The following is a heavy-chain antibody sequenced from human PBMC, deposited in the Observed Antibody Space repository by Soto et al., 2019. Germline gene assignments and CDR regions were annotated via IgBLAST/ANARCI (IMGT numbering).Heavy chain of an antibody. J-gene: IGHJ5*02. CDR3: AQGGSRPHPDNWFDP. D-gene: IGHD3-10*01. Sequence: QLQLQESGPGLVKPSETLSLTCTVSGGSISSSSYYWGWIRQPPGKGLEWIGSIYYSGGTYYNPSLKGRVTMSVDTSKNQVSLKLSSVTAADTAVYYCAQGGSRPHPDNWFDPWGQGTLVTVSS. CDR2: IYYSGGT. V-gene: IGHV4-39*01. CDR1: GGSISSSSYY.